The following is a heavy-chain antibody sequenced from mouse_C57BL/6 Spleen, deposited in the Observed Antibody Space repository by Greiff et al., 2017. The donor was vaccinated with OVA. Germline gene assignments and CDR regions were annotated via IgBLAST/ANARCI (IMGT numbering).Heavy chain of an antibody. V-gene: IGHV7-3*01. Sequence: EVKLMESGGGLVQPGGSLSLSCAASGFTFTDYYMSWVRQPPGKALEWLGFIRNKANGYTTEYSASVQGRFTISRDNSQSILYLQMNALRAEDRATYYCARYDGHWYCDVWGTGTTVTVSS. J-gene: IGHJ1*03. D-gene: IGHD2-3*01. CDR2: IRNKANGYTT. CDR1: GFTFTDYY. CDR3: ARYDGHWYCDV.